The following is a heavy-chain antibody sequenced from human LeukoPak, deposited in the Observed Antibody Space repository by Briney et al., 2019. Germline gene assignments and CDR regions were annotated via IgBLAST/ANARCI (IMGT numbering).Heavy chain of an antibody. CDR1: GFTFSSYA. Sequence: GRSLRLSCAASGFTFSSYAMHWVRQAPGKGLEWVAVISYDGSNKYYADSVKGRFTISRDNSKNTLYLQMNSLRAEDTAVYYCARDKSRGASSPYFDCWGQGTLVTVSS. D-gene: IGHD3-10*01. CDR3: ARDKSRGASSPYFDC. CDR2: ISYDGSNK. V-gene: IGHV3-30-3*01. J-gene: IGHJ4*02.